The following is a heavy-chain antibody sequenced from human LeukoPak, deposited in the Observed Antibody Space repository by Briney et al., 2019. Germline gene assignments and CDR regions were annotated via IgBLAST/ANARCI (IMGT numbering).Heavy chain of an antibody. CDR3: AGVWVATASYYYYYGMDV. Sequence: GGSLRLSCAASGFTFSSYSMNWVRQAPGKGLEWVSSISSSSSYIYYADSVKGRFTISRDNAKNSLYLQMNSLRAEDTAVYYCAGVWVATASYYYYYGMDVWGQGTTVTVSS. J-gene: IGHJ6*02. CDR1: GFTFSSYS. V-gene: IGHV3-21*01. D-gene: IGHD5-12*01. CDR2: ISSSSSYI.